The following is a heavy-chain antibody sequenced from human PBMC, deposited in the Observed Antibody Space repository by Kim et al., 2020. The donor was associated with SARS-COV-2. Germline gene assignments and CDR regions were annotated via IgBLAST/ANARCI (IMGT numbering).Heavy chain of an antibody. D-gene: IGHD3-22*01. CDR2: ISGSGGST. CDR1: GFTFSSYA. Sequence: GGSLRLSCAASGFTFSSYAMSWVRQAPGKGLEWVSAISGSGGSTYYADSVKGRFTISRDNSKNTLYLQMNSLRAEDTAVYYCAKETYYYDSSGYSGYNWFDPWGQGTLVTVSS. J-gene: IGHJ5*02. CDR3: AKETYYYDSSGYSGYNWFDP. V-gene: IGHV3-23*01.